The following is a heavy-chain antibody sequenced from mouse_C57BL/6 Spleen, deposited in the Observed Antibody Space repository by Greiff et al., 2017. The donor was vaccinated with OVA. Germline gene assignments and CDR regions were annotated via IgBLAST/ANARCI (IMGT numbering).Heavy chain of an antibody. D-gene: IGHD2-1*01. Sequence: EVKLVESGAELVRPGASVKLSCTASGFNIKDDYMHWVKQRPEQGLEWIGWIDPENGDTEYASKFQGKATITADTSSNTAYLQLSSLTSEDTAVYYCTSGNPYYFDYWGQGTTLTVSS. CDR1: GFNIKDDY. CDR2: IDPENGDT. J-gene: IGHJ2*01. CDR3: TSGNPYYFDY. V-gene: IGHV14-4*01.